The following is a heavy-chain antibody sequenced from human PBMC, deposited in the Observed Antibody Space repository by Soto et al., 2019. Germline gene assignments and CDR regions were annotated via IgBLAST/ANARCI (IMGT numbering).Heavy chain of an antibody. CDR3: AREYVGMDV. CDR2: ISGSGGNT. D-gene: IGHD2-8*01. Sequence: EVQLLESGGGLGQPGGSLRLSCAASGFTFRKYAMNWVRQAPGKGLEWVSAISGSGGNTYYADSVKGRFTISRDNSNNTPYLQMNSLRAEDTAVYYCAREYVGMDVLGQGTTVTVSS. V-gene: IGHV3-23*01. CDR1: GFTFRKYA. J-gene: IGHJ6*02.